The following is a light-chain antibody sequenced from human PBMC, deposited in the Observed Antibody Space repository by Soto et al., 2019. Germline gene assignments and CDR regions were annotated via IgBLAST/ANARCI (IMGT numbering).Light chain of an antibody. J-gene: IGKJ2*01. V-gene: IGKV1-17*01. CDR3: LQHSDYPFT. CDR2: SAS. CDR1: QGIRDA. Sequence: DIHMTQSPSSLSASVGDRVTITCRASQGIRDALGWYQQKPGKVPKRLIYSASSLQSGVPSRFSGSGSETELTLTISSLQPEDFATYYCLQHSDYPFTFGQGTKVDI.